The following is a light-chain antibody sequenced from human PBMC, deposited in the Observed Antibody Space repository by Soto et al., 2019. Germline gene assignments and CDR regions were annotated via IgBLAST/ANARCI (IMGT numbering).Light chain of an antibody. Sequence: QSALAQPASVSGSPGQSIAISCAGTSSDIGNYNRVSWYQQYPGKAPKLLIYEVSNRPSGVSDRFSGSKSGYTASLTVSGLQAVDEADYYCNSYTTTSSYVFGTGTKGTDL. J-gene: IGLJ1*01. CDR1: SSDIGNYNR. CDR3: NSYTTTSSYV. CDR2: EVS. V-gene: IGLV2-14*01.